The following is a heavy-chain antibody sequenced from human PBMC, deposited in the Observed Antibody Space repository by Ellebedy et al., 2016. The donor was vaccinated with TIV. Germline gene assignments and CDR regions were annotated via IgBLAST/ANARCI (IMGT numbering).Heavy chain of an antibody. CDR1: GGTFSSYA. J-gene: IGHJ6*03. D-gene: IGHD6-6*01. CDR2: IIPIFGTA. Sequence: SVKVSCXASGGTFSSYAISWVQQAPGQGLEWMGGIIPIFGTANYAQKFQGRVTITADESTSTAYMELSSLRSEDTAVYYCARVGAARPNYYYYYMDVWGKGTTVTVSS. CDR3: ARVGAARPNYYYYYMDV. V-gene: IGHV1-69*13.